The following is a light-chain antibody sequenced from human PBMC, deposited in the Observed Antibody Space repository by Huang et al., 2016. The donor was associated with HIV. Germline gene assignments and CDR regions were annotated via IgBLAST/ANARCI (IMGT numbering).Light chain of an antibody. CDR3: QQYNNWPPWT. V-gene: IGKV3-15*01. CDR1: QSVNNK. J-gene: IGKJ1*01. CDR2: DAS. Sequence: EVVMTQFPVTLSVSPGERATLSCRASQSVNNKLAWFQQKPGQAPRLLIHDASIRATGIPDRFSGSGSGTEFTLTISSLQSEDFAVYYCQQYNNWPPWTFGQGTKVEIK.